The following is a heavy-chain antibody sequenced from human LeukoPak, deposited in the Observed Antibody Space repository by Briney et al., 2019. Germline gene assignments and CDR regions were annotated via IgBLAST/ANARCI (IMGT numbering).Heavy chain of an antibody. CDR3: ARGGITMVRGVTLFDY. CDR2: MYYSGPT. J-gene: IGHJ4*02. V-gene: IGHV4-59*12. Sequence: SETLSLTCTVSGGSISGYYWSWIRQPPGKALEWIGYMYYSGPTNYNPSLKSRVTISVDTSKNQFSLKLSSVTAADTAVYYCARGGITMVRGVTLFDYWGQGTLVTVSS. CDR1: GGSISGYY. D-gene: IGHD3-10*01.